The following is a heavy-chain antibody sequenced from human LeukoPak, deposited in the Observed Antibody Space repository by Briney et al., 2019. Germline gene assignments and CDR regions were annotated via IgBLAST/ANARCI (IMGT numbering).Heavy chain of an antibody. J-gene: IGHJ6*02. CDR2: ISYDGSNK. CDR3: AREGGAPYYYGSSAYQSYGMDV. V-gene: IGHV3-30-3*01. CDR1: GFTFSSYA. D-gene: IGHD3-22*01. Sequence: GGSLRLSCAASGFTFSSYAMHWVRQAPGKGLEWVAVISYDGSNKYYADSVKGRFTIPRDNSKNTLYLQMNSLRAEDTAVYYCAREGGAPYYYGSSAYQSYGMDVWGQGTTVTVSS.